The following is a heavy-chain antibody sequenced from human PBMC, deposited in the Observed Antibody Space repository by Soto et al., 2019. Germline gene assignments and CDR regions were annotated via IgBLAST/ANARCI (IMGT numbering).Heavy chain of an antibody. D-gene: IGHD1-1*01. J-gene: IGHJ4*02. Sequence: GGSLRLSCAASGFNFRNYAMSWVRQAPGKGLEWVSGISGSGGSTYYADSVKGRFTISRDNFKNALFLHMNSLRAEDTAVYYCASPGNPLDYWGQGTLVTVSS. CDR1: GFNFRNYA. V-gene: IGHV3-23*01. CDR3: ASPGNPLDY. CDR2: ISGSGGST.